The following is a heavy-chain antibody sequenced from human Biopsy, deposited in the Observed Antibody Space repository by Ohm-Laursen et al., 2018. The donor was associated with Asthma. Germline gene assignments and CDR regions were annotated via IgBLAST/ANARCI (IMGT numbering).Heavy chain of an antibody. Sequence: SQTLSLTCTVSGGSISSGAYYWSWVRQPPGQGLEWIGYIYYIGSTYYNPSLKSRVAISLDTSKNHFSLKLSSVTAADTAVYFCARREGVRRYFDYWGQGTLVTVSS. D-gene: IGHD3-10*01. CDR3: ARREGVRRYFDY. CDR1: GGSISSGAYY. CDR2: IYYIGST. J-gene: IGHJ4*02. V-gene: IGHV4-30-4*01.